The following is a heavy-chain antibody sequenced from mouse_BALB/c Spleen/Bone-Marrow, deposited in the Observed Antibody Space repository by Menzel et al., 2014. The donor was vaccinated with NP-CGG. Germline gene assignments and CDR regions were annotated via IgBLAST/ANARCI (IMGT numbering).Heavy chain of an antibody. Sequence: EVKVVESGGGLVQTGGSLRLSCATSGFTFXDYYMSWVRQPPGKALEWLGFIRNKANGYTTEYSASVKGRFTISRDNSQSIPYLQVNTLRAEDSATYYCARGAYGNYFAWFAYWGQGTLVTVSA. J-gene: IGHJ3*01. D-gene: IGHD2-1*01. CDR1: GFTFXDYY. CDR2: IRNKANGYTT. V-gene: IGHV7-3*02. CDR3: ARGAYGNYFAWFAY.